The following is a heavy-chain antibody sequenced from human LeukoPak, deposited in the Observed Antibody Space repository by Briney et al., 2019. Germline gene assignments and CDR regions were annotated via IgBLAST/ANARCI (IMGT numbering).Heavy chain of an antibody. D-gene: IGHD7-27*01. V-gene: IGHV1-18*01. J-gene: IGHJ4*02. CDR3: ARVARSLTGDLYYFDY. CDR1: GYTFTSYG. CDR2: ISAYNGNT. Sequence: ASVKVSCKASGYTFTSYGISWVRQAPGQGLEWMGWISAYNGNTNYAQKLQGRVTMTTDTSTSTAYMELRSLRSDDTAVYYCARVARSLTGDLYYFDYWGQGTLVTVSS.